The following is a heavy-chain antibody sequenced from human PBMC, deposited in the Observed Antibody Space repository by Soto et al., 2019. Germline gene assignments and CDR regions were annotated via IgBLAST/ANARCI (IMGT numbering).Heavy chain of an antibody. CDR3: VLVDVYVTASPQDV. Sequence: QVQLVQSGAEVKNPGASVKVSCKTSGYVFTSYGIGWARQAPGQGLEWMGWINTYNGNTNYAQKLQGRVTLTTDTSTSTAYMELRSLRSNDTAIYYCVLVDVYVTASPQDVWGQGTTVNVSS. V-gene: IGHV1-18*01. D-gene: IGHD3-16*01. CDR1: GYVFTSYG. J-gene: IGHJ6*02. CDR2: INTYNGNT.